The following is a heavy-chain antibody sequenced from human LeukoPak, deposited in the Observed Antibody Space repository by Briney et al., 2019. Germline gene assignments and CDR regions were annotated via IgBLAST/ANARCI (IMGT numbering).Heavy chain of an antibody. D-gene: IGHD1-26*01. V-gene: IGHV1-18*01. J-gene: IGHJ3*02. Sequence: GASVKVSCKASGYTFTSYGISWVRQAPGQGLEWMGWISAYNGNTNYAQKLQGRVTMTTDTSTSTAYMELRSLRSDDTAVYYCATTEIRWELLGAFDIWGQGTMVTVSS. CDR2: ISAYNGNT. CDR3: ATTEIRWELLGAFDI. CDR1: GYTFTSYG.